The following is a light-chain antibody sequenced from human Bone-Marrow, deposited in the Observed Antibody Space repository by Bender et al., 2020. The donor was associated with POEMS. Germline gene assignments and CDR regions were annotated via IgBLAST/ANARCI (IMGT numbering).Light chain of an antibody. J-gene: IGLJ2*01. CDR3: ASYTETNTLI. CDR2: EVT. Sequence: QSALSQPRSVSGSPGQSVTISCTGTTHDVGGYDYVSWFQQHPGKAPKVIISEVTQRPSGVSDRFAGSKSATTAVLTISGLQPDDGGDYYCASYTETNTLIFGGGTKLTVL. V-gene: IGLV2-11*01. CDR1: THDVGGYDY.